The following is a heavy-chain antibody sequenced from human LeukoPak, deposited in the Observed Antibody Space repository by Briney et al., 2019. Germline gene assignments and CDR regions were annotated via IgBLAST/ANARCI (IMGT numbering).Heavy chain of an antibody. CDR2: ISSSSSYI. Sequence: GGSLRLSCAASGFSFSSYGMHWVRQAPGKGLEWVSSISSSSSYIYYADSVKGRFTISRDNARNSLYLQMNSLRAKDTALYYCARDGDTVLTRGYYYYMDVWGKGTTVTVSS. D-gene: IGHD4-23*01. V-gene: IGHV3-21*01. CDR3: ARDGDTVLTRGYYYYMDV. CDR1: GFSFSSYG. J-gene: IGHJ6*03.